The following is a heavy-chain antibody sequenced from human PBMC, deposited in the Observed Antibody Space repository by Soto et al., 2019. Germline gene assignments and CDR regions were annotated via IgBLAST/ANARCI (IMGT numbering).Heavy chain of an antibody. J-gene: IGHJ6*03. CDR1: GGSFSGYY. V-gene: IGHV4-34*01. Sequence: PSETLSLTCAVYGGSFSGYYWSWIRQPPGKGLEWIGYINYNGSTNYNPSLKSRVTISVDTSKNQFSLKLSSVTAADTAVYYCSRLGPYGYYYMDVWGKGTTVTVSS. CDR2: INYNGST. D-gene: IGHD3-10*01. CDR3: SRLGPYGYYYMDV.